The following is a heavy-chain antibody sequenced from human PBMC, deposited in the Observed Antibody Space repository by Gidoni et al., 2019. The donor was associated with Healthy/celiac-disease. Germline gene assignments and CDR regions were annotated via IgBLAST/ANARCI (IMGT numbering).Heavy chain of an antibody. CDR3: ARVGWGYCTGGVCYYFDY. CDR1: GGSISSYY. J-gene: IGHJ4*02. CDR2: IYTSGST. Sequence: QVQLQESGPGLVKPSETLSLTCTVSGGSISSYYWSWIRQPAGKGLEWIGRIYTSGSTNYNPSLKSRVTMSVDTSKNQFSLKLSSVTAADTAVYYCARVGWGYCTGGVCYYFDYWGQGTLVTVSS. V-gene: IGHV4-4*07. D-gene: IGHD2-8*02.